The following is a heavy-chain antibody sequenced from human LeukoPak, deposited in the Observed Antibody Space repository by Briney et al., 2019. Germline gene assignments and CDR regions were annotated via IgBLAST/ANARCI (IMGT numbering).Heavy chain of an antibody. J-gene: IGHJ4*02. CDR1: GGSISGYY. D-gene: IGHD2-15*01. CDR2: IYSSGTT. Sequence: PSETLSLTCTVSGGSISGYYWSWIRQPPGKGLEWIGYIYSSGTTNYNPSLKSRVTISVDTSKKQFSLKLNSLTAADTAVYYCARDPRPGCSSGSCNLSYFDFWGQGILVTVSS. CDR3: ARDPRPGCSSGSCNLSYFDF. V-gene: IGHV4-4*08.